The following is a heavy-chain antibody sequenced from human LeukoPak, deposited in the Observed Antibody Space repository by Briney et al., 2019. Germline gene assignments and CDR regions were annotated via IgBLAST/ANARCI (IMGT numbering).Heavy chain of an antibody. CDR2: INPKSGGT. Sequence: ASVKVSCKASGYTFTGCSLYWVRQAPGQGLEWLGWINPKSGGTYYVQKFLGRATMTRDTSISTAYMELSTLTSDDTAVYFCARRFSSAYYGTDYFDYWGQGTLVTVSS. D-gene: IGHD3-16*01. CDR3: ARRFSSAYYGTDYFDY. CDR1: GYTFTGCS. J-gene: IGHJ4*02. V-gene: IGHV1-2*02.